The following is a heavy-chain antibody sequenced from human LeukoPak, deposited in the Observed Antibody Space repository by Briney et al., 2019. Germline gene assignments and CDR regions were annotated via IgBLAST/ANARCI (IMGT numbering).Heavy chain of an antibody. J-gene: IGHJ2*01. Sequence: SETLSLTCTVSGGSIFSYYWSWIRQPPGKGLEWIGYIYYSGSTNYNPSLKSRVTISADMSKNQFSLKLNSVTAADTAVYYCAAVTTSGDWYFDLWGRGTLVTVSS. CDR1: GGSIFSYY. D-gene: IGHD4-17*01. V-gene: IGHV4-59*08. CDR2: IYYSGST. CDR3: AAVTTSGDWYFDL.